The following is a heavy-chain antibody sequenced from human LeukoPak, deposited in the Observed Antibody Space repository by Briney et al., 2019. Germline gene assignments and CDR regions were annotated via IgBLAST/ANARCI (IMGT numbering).Heavy chain of an antibody. V-gene: IGHV4-39*01. CDR2: IYYSGST. J-gene: IGHJ5*02. D-gene: IGHD3-3*01. CDR3: ARHFRQLFGVVPNWFDP. Sequence: KASETLSLTCTVSGGSISSSSYYWGWIRQPPGKGLEWIGSIYYSGSTYYNPSLKSRVTISVDTSKNQFSLKLSSVTAADTAVYYCARHFRQLFGVVPNWFDPWGQGTLVTVSS. CDR1: GGSISSSSYY.